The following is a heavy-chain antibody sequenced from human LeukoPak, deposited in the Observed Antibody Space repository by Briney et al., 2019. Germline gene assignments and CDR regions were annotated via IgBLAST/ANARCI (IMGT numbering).Heavy chain of an antibody. CDR2: ISSSSSYI. Sequence: GGSLRLSCAASGFTFSSYSMNWVRQAPGKGLEWVSSISSSSSYIYYADSVKGRFTISRDNAKNSLYPQMNSLRAEDTAVYYCASEPELGIDYWGQGTLVTVSS. D-gene: IGHD7-27*01. V-gene: IGHV3-21*01. CDR1: GFTFSSYS. CDR3: ASEPELGIDY. J-gene: IGHJ4*02.